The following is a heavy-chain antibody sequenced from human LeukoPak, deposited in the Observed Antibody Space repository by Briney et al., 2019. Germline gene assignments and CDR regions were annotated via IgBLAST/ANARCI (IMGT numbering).Heavy chain of an antibody. CDR1: GFTFSSCW. V-gene: IGHV3-7*01. Sequence: GGSLRLSCAASGFTFSSCWMSWVRQAPGKGLEWVANIKQDGSEKNYVDSVKGRFTISRDNAKNSLVLQMDSLRDEDTAVYYCARGKSWVDCWGQGTLVTGSS. CDR2: IKQDGSEK. D-gene: IGHD3-10*01. CDR3: ARGKSWVDC. J-gene: IGHJ4*02.